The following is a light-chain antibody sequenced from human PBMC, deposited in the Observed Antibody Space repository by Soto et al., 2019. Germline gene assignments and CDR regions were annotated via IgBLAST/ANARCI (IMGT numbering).Light chain of an antibody. CDR1: QSVNTNY. V-gene: IGKV3-20*01. CDR2: GAS. Sequence: EIVLTQSPGTLSLSPGERATLSCRASQSVNTNYLAWYQQKSGQAPRLLIYGASSRATGIPDRFSGSGAGTHFPLTISRLAPEDFAAYFCQQYGSSPITFGQGPRLEIK. CDR3: QQYGSSPIT. J-gene: IGKJ5*01.